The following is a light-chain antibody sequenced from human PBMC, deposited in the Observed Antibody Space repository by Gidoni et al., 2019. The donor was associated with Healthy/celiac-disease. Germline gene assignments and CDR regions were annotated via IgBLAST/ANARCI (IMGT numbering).Light chain of an antibody. Sequence: IPISQSPSSLSASVGDRVTITCQASQSISSYLNWYQQKPGKAPKLLIYAASSLQSGVPSRFSGSGSGTDFTFTISSLQPEDFATYYCQQSDSTPLTFGQGTKVEIK. CDR2: AAS. V-gene: IGKV1-39*01. J-gene: IGKJ1*01. CDR3: QQSDSTPLT. CDR1: QSISSY.